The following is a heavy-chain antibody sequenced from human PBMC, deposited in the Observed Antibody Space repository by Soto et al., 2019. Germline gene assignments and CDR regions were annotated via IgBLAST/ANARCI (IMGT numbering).Heavy chain of an antibody. CDR3: ARSSGRAVVVVNWFDP. V-gene: IGHV1-69*13. D-gene: IGHD2-15*01. CDR2: IIPIFGTA. J-gene: IGHJ5*02. CDR1: GGTFSSYA. Sequence: GASVKVSCKASGGTFSSYAISWVRQAPGQGLEWMGGIIPIFGTANYAQKFQGRVTITADESTSTAYMELSSLRSEDTAVYYCARSSGRAVVVVNWFDPWGQGTLVTVSS.